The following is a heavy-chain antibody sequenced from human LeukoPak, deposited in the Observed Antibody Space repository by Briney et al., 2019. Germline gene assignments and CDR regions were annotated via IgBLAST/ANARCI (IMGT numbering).Heavy chain of an antibody. V-gene: IGHV1-18*01. CDR3: MRVPELPEY. J-gene: IGHJ4*02. D-gene: IGHD2-15*01. CDR2: INAYNGNT. CDR1: GYSFTNYG. Sequence: ASVKLCCNGSGYSFTNYGIKWVRQAPGQGGEWMGWINAYNGNTNYSQKFQGRVTMTKDTSTNTASMEARSLRSDDTAVYYCMRVPELPEYWGQGTLVTVSS.